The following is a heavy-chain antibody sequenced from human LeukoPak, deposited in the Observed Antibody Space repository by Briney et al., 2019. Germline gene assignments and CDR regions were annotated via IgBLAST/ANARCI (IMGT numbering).Heavy chain of an antibody. CDR2: ISAYNGNT. V-gene: IGHV1-18*01. D-gene: IGHD3-3*01. Sequence: ASVKVSCKASGYTFTSYGISWVRQAPGQGLEWMGWISAYNGNTNYAQKLQGRVTMTTDTSTSTAYMELRSLRSDDTAVYYCAREVGGPTYYDFWSGPDYWGQGTLVTVSS. CDR3: AREVGGPTYYDFWSGPDY. CDR1: GYTFTSYG. J-gene: IGHJ4*02.